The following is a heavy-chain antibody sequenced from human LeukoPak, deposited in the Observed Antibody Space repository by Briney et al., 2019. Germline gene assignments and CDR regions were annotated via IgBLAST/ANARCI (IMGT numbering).Heavy chain of an antibody. D-gene: IGHD6-19*01. CDR3: ARAGAIAVAGTVFDY. CDR2: INSDGSST. V-gene: IGHV3-74*01. Sequence: GGSLRLSCAASGFTFSNYWMHWVRQAPGKGLVWVSRINSDGSSTNYADSVKGRFTISRDNAKNSLYLQMNSLRAEDTAVYYCARAGAIAVAGTVFDYWGQGTLVTVSS. CDR1: GFTFSNYW. J-gene: IGHJ4*02.